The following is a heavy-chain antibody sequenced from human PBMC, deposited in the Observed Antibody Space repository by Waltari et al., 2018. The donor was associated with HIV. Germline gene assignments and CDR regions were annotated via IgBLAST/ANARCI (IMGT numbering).Heavy chain of an antibody. Sequence: QLQLQESGPGLVKPSETLSLTCTVSGGSISSSSYYWGWIRQPPGKGLEWIGSIYYSGSTYYNPPLKSRVTISVDTSKNQFSLKLSSVTAADTAVYYCAKIKIPYYGMDVWGQGTTVTVSS. CDR3: AKIKIPYYGMDV. CDR1: GGSISSSSYY. CDR2: IYYSGST. V-gene: IGHV4-39*01. J-gene: IGHJ6*02.